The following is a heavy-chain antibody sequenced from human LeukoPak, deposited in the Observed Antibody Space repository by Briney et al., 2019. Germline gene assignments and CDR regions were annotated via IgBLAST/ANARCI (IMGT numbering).Heavy chain of an antibody. CDR2: MNPNSGNT. CDR1: GYTFTNYD. J-gene: IGHJ3*02. CDR3: AVGYCGGGVCLHESGLHDAFDI. V-gene: IGHV1-8*01. D-gene: IGHD2-15*01. Sequence: ASVTVSCKASGYTFTNYDMNWVRQAPGEGLEWMGRMNPNSGNTDYAQKFQGRVSMTRSTSISPAYMELSSLTSEDTAVYYCAVGYCGGGVCLHESGLHDAFDIWGQGTRLTVSS.